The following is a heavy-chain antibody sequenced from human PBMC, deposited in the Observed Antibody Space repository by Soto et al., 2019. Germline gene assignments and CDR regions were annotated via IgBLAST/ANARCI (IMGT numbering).Heavy chain of an antibody. CDR3: ARDRGSDDPIDY. CDR1: GFTLSSYG. CDR2: IWHDGSKK. J-gene: IGHJ4*02. V-gene: IGHV3-33*01. Sequence: QVQLVESGGGVVQPGRSLRLSCGASGFTLSSYGMHWVRQAPGKGLEWVAVIWHDGSKKYYADSVKGRFTISRDNSKNTLDLQMNTLRAEDTAVYYCARDRGSDDPIDYWGQGTLVTVSS. D-gene: IGHD2-21*01.